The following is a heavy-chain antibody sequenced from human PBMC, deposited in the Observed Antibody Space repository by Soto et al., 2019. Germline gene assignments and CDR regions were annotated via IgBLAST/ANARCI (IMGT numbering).Heavy chain of an antibody. CDR2: ISSSSSYI. CDR1: GFTFSSYS. J-gene: IGHJ6*02. CDR3: ARVGAERTIFGEYYYYGMDV. V-gene: IGHV3-21*01. D-gene: IGHD3-3*01. Sequence: GALSLSCAASGFTFSSYSMNWVRQAPGKGLEWVSSISSSSSYIYYADSVKGRFTISRDNAKNSLYLQMNSLRAEDTAVYYCARVGAERTIFGEYYYYGMDVWGQGTTVTVSS.